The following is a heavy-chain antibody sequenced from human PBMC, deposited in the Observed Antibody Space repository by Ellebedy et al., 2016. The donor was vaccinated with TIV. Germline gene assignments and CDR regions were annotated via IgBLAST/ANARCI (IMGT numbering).Heavy chain of an antibody. V-gene: IGHV5-51*01. CDR1: GYKFTNYW. J-gene: IGHJ4*02. CDR3: ASGDGFFEN. D-gene: IGHD3-10*01. CDR2: IFPNDFDT. Sequence: GESLKISCKASGYKFTNYWIGWVRQMPGKGLELMGIIFPNDFDTRYNPSFKGQVTVSADKSITTAYLQWSSLKASDTAMYYCASGDGFFENWGQGTQVTVSS.